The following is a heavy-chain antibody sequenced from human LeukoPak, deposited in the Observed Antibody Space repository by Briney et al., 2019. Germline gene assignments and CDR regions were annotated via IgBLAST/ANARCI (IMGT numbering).Heavy chain of an antibody. J-gene: IGHJ4*02. V-gene: IGHV3-23*01. D-gene: IGHD3-10*01. CDR3: AKDRSGFGANDY. CDR2: ISNSGKDT. Sequence: GGTLRLSCAASGFTFSTYDMSWFRQAPGKGLKWVSTISNSGKDTYYAVSVKGRFTISRDNAKNTLYLQMNSLRSEDTATYYCAKDRSGFGANDYWGQGTLVTVSS. CDR1: GFTFSTYD.